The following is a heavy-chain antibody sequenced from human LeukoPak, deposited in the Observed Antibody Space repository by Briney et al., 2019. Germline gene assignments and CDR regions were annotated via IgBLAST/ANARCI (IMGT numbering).Heavy chain of an antibody. CDR2: ISWNSGSI. J-gene: IGHJ4*02. CDR1: GFTFDDYV. V-gene: IGHV3-9*01. D-gene: IGHD3-22*01. Sequence: GRSLRLSCAASGFTFDDYVMHWVRQAPGKGLEWVSGISWNSGSIGYADSVKGRFTIPRDNAKNSLYLQMNSLRAEDTALYYCAKDILYDYDSSGYLDHWGQGTLVTVSS. CDR3: AKDILYDYDSSGYLDH.